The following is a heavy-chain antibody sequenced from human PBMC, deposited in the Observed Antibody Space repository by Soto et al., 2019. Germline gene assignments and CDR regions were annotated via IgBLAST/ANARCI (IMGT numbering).Heavy chain of an antibody. Sequence: EVQLVESGGSLVQPGGSLRISCAASGLTVSSNYMSWVRQAPGKGLEWVSVIHSGDNVYYADSVKGRFTISRDNSKNTLNLQMNNLRADDTAVYYCARVEEGWFAPGGQGTLVTVSS. J-gene: IGHJ5*02. V-gene: IGHV3-66*01. CDR3: ARVEEGWFAP. D-gene: IGHD3-3*01. CDR2: IHSGDNV. CDR1: GLTVSSNY.